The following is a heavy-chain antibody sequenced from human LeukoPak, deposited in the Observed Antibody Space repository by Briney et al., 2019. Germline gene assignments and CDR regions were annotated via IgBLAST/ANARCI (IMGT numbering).Heavy chain of an antibody. Sequence: ETLSLTCAVYGGSFSGYYWSWIRQPPGKGQEWIGEINHSGSTNYNPSLKSRVTISVDTSKNQFSLKLSSVTAADTAVYYCARGRTGTTDYWGQGTLVTVSS. CDR2: INHSGST. CDR1: GGSFSGYY. V-gene: IGHV4-34*01. J-gene: IGHJ4*02. CDR3: ARGRTGTTDY. D-gene: IGHD1-7*01.